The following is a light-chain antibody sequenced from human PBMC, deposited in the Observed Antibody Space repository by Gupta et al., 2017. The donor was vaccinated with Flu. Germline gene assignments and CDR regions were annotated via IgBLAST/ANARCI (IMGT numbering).Light chain of an antibody. CDR1: NVGEKS. V-gene: IGLV3-21*01. CDR2: DDT. CDR3: PVWDRSGDHWV. Sequence: NVGEKSVHWYQQKPGRAPVLVLFDDTDRPSGIPARFSGSNSGDPATLTIRWLEPGDEAAHYCPVWDRSGDHWVFGGGPKLTVL. J-gene: IGLJ3*02.